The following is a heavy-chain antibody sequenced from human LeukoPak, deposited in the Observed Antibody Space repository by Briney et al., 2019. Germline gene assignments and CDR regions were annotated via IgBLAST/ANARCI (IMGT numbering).Heavy chain of an antibody. J-gene: IGHJ3*01. CDR3: ARVHDGTIIA. CDR2: IYYSGST. V-gene: IGHV4-39*07. Sequence: PSETLSLTCTVSGGSISSSSYYWGWIRQPPGKGLEWIGSIYYSGSTYYNPSLKSRVTISVDTSKNQFSLKLSSVTAADTAVYYCARVHDGTIIAWGQGTMVTVSS. D-gene: IGHD2-8*01. CDR1: GGSISSSSYY.